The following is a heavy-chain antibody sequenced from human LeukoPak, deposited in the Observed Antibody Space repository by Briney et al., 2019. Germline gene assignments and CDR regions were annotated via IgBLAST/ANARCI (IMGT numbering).Heavy chain of an antibody. CDR1: GGSISSYY. Sequence: PSETLSLTCTVSGGSISSYYWSWIRQPPGKGLEWIGYIYYSGSTNYNPSLKSRVTTSVDTSKNQFSLKLSSVTAAGTAVYYCAMRRDGEGFDYWGQGTLVTVSS. CDR2: IYYSGST. D-gene: IGHD3-3*01. J-gene: IGHJ4*02. V-gene: IGHV4-59*01. CDR3: AMRRDGEGFDY.